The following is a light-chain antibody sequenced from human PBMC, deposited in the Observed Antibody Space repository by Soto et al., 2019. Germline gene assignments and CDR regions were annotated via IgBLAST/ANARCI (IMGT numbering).Light chain of an antibody. CDR2: WAS. V-gene: IGKV4-1*01. CDR1: QSVLYSSNNQNC. J-gene: IGKJ1*01. Sequence: DIVMTQSPDSLAVSLGERATINCESSQSVLYSSNNQNCLAWYQQKPGQPPKLLIYWASTRESGVPDRFSGSGSVTDFTLPISSLQAEDVAVYYCQQYNNWPPWTFGQGTKVEIK. CDR3: QQYNNWPPWT.